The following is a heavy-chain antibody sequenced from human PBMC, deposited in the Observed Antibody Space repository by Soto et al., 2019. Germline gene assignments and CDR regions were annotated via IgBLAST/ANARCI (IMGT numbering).Heavy chain of an antibody. CDR3: AREVRAARRYNWFDP. J-gene: IGHJ5*02. V-gene: IGHV4-59*01. CDR1: GGSISSYY. D-gene: IGHD2-15*01. Sequence: SETLSLTCTVSGGSISSYYWSWIRQPPGKGLEWIGYIYYSGSTNYNPSLKSRVTISVDTSKNQFSLKLSSVTAADTAVYYCAREVRAARRYNWFDPWGQGTLVTVSS. CDR2: IYYSGST.